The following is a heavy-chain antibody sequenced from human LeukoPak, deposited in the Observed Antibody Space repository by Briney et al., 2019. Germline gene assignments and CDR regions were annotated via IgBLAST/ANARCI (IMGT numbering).Heavy chain of an antibody. CDR1: GFTFRSYS. J-gene: IGHJ4*02. D-gene: IGHD6-13*01. V-gene: IGHV3-21*01. CDR2: ISYSSSYI. CDR3: ARVRGSNYYFDY. Sequence: GSLRLSCAASGFTFRSYSMNWVRQAPGKGLEWVSSISYSSSYIYYADSVKGRFTISRDNAKNSLYLQMNSLRAEDMAVYYCARVRGSNYYFDYWGQGTLVTVSS.